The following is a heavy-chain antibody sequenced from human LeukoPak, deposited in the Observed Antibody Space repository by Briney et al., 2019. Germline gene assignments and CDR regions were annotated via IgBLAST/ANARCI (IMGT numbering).Heavy chain of an antibody. CDR1: GFTFSNAW. CDR2: IKSKTDGGTT. J-gene: IGHJ6*03. V-gene: IGHV3-15*01. Sequence: GGSLRPSCAASGFTFSNAWMSWVRQAPGKGLEWVGRIKSKTDGGTTDYAAPVKGRFTISRDDSKNTLYLQMNSLKTEDTAVYYCTTDGTTVTTDYYYYYMDVWGKGTTVTVSS. CDR3: TTDGTTVTTDYYYYYMDV. D-gene: IGHD4-17*01.